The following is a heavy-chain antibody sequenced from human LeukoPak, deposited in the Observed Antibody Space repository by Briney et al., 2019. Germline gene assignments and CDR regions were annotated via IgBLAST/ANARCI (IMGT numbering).Heavy chain of an antibody. V-gene: IGHV4-34*01. CDR3: ARVVPVITMVRGVIGAFDI. J-gene: IGHJ3*02. D-gene: IGHD3-10*01. CDR2: INHSGST. CDR1: GGSFSGYY. Sequence: PSETLSLTCAVYGGSFSGYYWSWIRQPPGKGLEWIGEINHSGSTNYNPSLKSRVTISVDTSKNQFSLKLSSVTAADTAVYYCARVVPVITMVRGVIGAFDIWGQGTMVTVSS.